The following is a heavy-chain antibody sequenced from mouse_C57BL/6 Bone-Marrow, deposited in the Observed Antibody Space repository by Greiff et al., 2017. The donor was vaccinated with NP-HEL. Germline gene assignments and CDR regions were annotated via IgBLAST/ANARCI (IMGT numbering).Heavy chain of an antibody. CDR3: ARTSSVPGYAMDY. CDR1: GYTFTSYW. J-gene: IGHJ4*01. V-gene: IGHV1-55*01. Sequence: QVQLQQPGAELVKPGASVKMSCKASGYTFTSYWITWVKQRPGQGLEWIGDIYPGSGSTNYNEKFKSKATLTVDTSSSTAYMQLSSLTSEDSAVYYWARTSSVPGYAMDYWGQGTSVTVSS. D-gene: IGHD5-1*01. CDR2: IYPGSGST.